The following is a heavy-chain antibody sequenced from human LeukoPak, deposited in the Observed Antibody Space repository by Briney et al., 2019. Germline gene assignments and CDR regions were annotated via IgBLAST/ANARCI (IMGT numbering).Heavy chain of an antibody. Sequence: SETLSLTCTVSGGSISSYYWSWIRQPPGKGLEWIGYIYYSGSTNYNPSLKSRVTISVDTSKNQFSLKLSSVTAADTAVYYCARMKIVDTAMVPDFDLWAVAPWSLSPQ. CDR1: GGSISSYY. CDR3: ARMKIVDTAMVPDFDL. J-gene: IGHJ2*01. CDR2: IYYSGST. D-gene: IGHD5-18*01. V-gene: IGHV4-59*01.